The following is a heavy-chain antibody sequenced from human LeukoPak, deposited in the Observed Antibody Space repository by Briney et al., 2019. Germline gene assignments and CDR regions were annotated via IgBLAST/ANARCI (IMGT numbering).Heavy chain of an antibody. CDR3: ARGYYYDSSGYSEFDY. V-gene: IGHV4-59*01. Sequence: SETLSLTCTVSGGSINSYYWSWIRQPPGKGLEWIGYIYYSGSTNYNPSLKSRVTISVDTSKNQFSLKLSSVTAADTAVYYCARGYYYDSSGYSEFDYWGQGTLVTVSS. CDR2: IYYSGST. CDR1: GGSINSYY. J-gene: IGHJ4*02. D-gene: IGHD3-22*01.